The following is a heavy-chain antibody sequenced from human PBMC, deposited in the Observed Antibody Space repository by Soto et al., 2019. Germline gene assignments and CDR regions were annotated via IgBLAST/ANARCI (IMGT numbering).Heavy chain of an antibody. CDR3: ARGPPITMIVVVITPWFDP. V-gene: IGHV1-2*04. CDR2: INPNSGGT. J-gene: IGHJ5*02. Sequence: ASVKVSCKASGYTFTGYYMHWVRQAPGQGLEWMGWINPNSGGTNYAQKFQGWVTMTRDTSISTAYMELSRLRSDDTAVYYCARGPPITMIVVVITPWFDPWGQGTLVTSPQ. CDR1: GYTFTGYY. D-gene: IGHD3-22*01.